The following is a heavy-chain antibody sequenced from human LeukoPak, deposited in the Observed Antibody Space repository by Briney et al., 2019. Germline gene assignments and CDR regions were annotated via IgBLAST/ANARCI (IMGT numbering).Heavy chain of an antibody. CDR2: ISAYNGNT. CDR1: GYTFTSYG. V-gene: IGHV1-18*01. D-gene: IGHD6-19*01. Sequence: ASVKVSCKASGYTFTSYGISCVRQAPGQGLEWMGWISAYNGNTNYAQKLQGRVTITTDTSTSTAYMELRSMRSDDTAVYYCAGDHYSSGWFYYYYYYMDVWGKGTTVTVSS. J-gene: IGHJ6*03. CDR3: AGDHYSSGWFYYYYYYMDV.